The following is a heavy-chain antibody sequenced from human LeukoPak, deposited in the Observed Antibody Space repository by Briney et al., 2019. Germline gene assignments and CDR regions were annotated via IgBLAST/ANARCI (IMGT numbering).Heavy chain of an antibody. CDR3: ARGLVVVNYYYYGMDV. CDR2: IYYSGST. D-gene: IGHD2-2*01. CDR1: GGPISSGGYY. V-gene: IGHV4-31*03. J-gene: IGHJ6*02. Sequence: PSQTLSLTCTVSGGPISSGGYYWSWIRQHPGKGLEWIGYIYYSGSTYYNPSLKSRVTISVDTSKNQFSLKLSSVTAADTAVYYCARGLVVVNYYYYGMDVWGQGTTVTVSS.